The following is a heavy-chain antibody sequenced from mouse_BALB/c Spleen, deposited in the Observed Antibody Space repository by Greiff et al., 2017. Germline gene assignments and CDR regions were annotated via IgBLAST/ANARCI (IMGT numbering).Heavy chain of an antibody. CDR3: ARSGYGYDY. CDR2: INPGSGGT. D-gene: IGHD2-2*01. CDR1: GYAFTNYL. Sequence: VQLQQPGAELVRPGTSVKVSCKASGYAFTNYLIEWVKQRPGQGLEWIGVINPGSGGTNYNEKFKGKATLTADKSSSTAYMQLSSLTSDDSAVYFCARSGYGYDYWGQGTTLTVSS. J-gene: IGHJ2*01. V-gene: IGHV1-54*01.